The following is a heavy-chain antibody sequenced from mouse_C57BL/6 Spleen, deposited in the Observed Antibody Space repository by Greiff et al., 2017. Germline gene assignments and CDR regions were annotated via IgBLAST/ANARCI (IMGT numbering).Heavy chain of an antibody. CDR1: GFTFSSYA. V-gene: IGHV5-4*03. J-gene: IGHJ4*01. D-gene: IGHD1-1*01. CDR3: ARGGGSKYAMDY. Sequence: EVKVVESGGGLVKPGGSLKLSCAASGFTFSSYAMSWVRQTPEKRLEWVATISDGGSYTYYPDNVKGRFTISRDNAKNNLYLQMSHLKSEDTAMYYCARGGGSKYAMDYWGQGTSVTVSS. CDR2: ISDGGSYT.